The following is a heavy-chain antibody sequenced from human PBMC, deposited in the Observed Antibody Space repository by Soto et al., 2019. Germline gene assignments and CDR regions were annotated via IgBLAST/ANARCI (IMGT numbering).Heavy chain of an antibody. V-gene: IGHV3-21*01. CDR3: SKGEGGRYFGDLAAFGI. CDR2: ISRTSSHI. J-gene: IGHJ3*02. CDR1: GFTISYYT. Sequence: PGGSLRLSCAASGFTISYYTMNWVRQAPGKGLEWVSSISRTSSHIYYADSVKGRVTISRDNAKNSLYLQMNSLRAEGAAVYYCSKGEGGRYFGDLAAFGIWGQGTMVTVSS. D-gene: IGHD1-26*01.